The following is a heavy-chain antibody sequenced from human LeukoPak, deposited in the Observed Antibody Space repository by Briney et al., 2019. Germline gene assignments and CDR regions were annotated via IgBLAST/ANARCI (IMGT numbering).Heavy chain of an antibody. D-gene: IGHD6-19*01. Sequence: SETLSLTCAVYGGSFSGYYWSWIRQPPGKGLEWIGEINHSGSTNYNPSLKSRVTISVDTSKNQFSLKLSSVTAADTAVYYCARRQYSSGWFTDDAFDIWGQGTMVTVFS. CDR3: ARRQYSSGWFTDDAFDI. J-gene: IGHJ3*02. CDR1: GGSFSGYY. CDR2: INHSGST. V-gene: IGHV4-34*01.